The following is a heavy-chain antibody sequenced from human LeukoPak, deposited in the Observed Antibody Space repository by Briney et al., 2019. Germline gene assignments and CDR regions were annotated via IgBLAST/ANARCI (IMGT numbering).Heavy chain of an antibody. CDR1: GFTFSDYY. D-gene: IGHD5-18*01. CDR3: ARTRYSYGYYFDY. J-gene: IGHJ4*02. CDR2: ISSGGSSI. V-gene: IGHV3-11*01. Sequence: GGSLRLSCAASGFTFSDYYMSWVRQSPGKGLEWVSYISSGGSSIYYADSVKGRFTISRDNAKISLYLQMNSLRAEDTAVYYCARTRYSYGYYFDYWGLGTLVTVSS.